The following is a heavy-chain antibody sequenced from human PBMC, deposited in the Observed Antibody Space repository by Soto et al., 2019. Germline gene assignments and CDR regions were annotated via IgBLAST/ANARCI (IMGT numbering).Heavy chain of an antibody. CDR2: INSDGSST. CDR1: GVTVCSYW. CDR3: ARDVPGYSSGWASY. Sequence: PCWSPRLCCASSGVTVCSYWMDGFRQEPGKGLVWVSRINSDGSSTSYADSVKGRFTISRDNAKNTLYLQMNSLRAGDTAVYYCARDVPGYSSGWASYWGQGTLVTVSS. D-gene: IGHD6-19*01. J-gene: IGHJ4*02. V-gene: IGHV3-74*01.